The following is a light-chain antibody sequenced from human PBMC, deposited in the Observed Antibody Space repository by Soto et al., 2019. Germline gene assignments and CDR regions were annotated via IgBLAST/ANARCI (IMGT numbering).Light chain of an antibody. CDR1: QSIGSW. CDR2: KAS. J-gene: IGKJ4*01. Sequence: IHMTQSPSTLSASVGDRVTITCRASQSIGSWLAWHQQEPGKAPKLLIYKASSLESGVPSRFSGSGSGTEFTLSISSLQPDDSATYYCQQYDSYPLTFGGGTKVDIK. CDR3: QQYDSYPLT. V-gene: IGKV1-5*03.